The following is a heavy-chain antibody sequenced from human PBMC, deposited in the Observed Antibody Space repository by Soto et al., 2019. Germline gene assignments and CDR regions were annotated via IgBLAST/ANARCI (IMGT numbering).Heavy chain of an antibody. CDR2: ISGSGGDT. D-gene: IGHD3-3*01. CDR1: GFTFTSYA. Sequence: EVQLLESGGGLVQPGGSLRLSCSASGFTFTSYAMSWVRQAPGKGLEWVSGISGSGGDTKSADSVTGRFTISRDNFKNMLYLQMNSLRAEDTAVYYCAKHDFWTLYNTGLDSWGQGTLVTVSS. V-gene: IGHV3-23*01. J-gene: IGHJ4*02. CDR3: AKHDFWTLYNTGLDS.